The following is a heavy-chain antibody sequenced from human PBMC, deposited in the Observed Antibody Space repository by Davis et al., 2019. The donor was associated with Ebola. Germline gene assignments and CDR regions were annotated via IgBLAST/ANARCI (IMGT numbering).Heavy chain of an antibody. J-gene: IGHJ4*02. CDR2: IKEDGNEK. CDR3: AKSRGGYHGPIDY. D-gene: IGHD2-15*01. Sequence: GESLKISCAASGVMFSSYWMAWVRQAPGKGLEWVANIKEDGNEKYYVDSVKGRFTISRDNAKNSLYLQLNSLRAGDTAVYYCAKSRGGYHGPIDYWGQGTLVTVSS. CDR1: GVMFSSYW. V-gene: IGHV3-7*03.